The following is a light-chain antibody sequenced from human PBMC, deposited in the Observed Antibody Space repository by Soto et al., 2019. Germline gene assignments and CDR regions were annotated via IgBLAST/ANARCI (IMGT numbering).Light chain of an antibody. V-gene: IGLV2-14*01. CDR3: CSLTTSHTYV. CDR2: EVS. CDR1: SSDVGKYDY. J-gene: IGLJ1*01. Sequence: QSALTQPPSASGSPGQSVTISCTGTSSDVGKYDYVSWFQHHPGKAPKLIIYEVSKRPSGVSNRYSGSKSGNSASLTISGLQADDEADYYCCSLTTSHTYVFGSGTKVTVL.